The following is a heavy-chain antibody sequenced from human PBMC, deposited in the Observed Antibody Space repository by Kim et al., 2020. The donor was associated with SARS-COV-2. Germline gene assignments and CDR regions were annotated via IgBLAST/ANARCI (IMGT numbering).Heavy chain of an antibody. CDR2: IYYSGST. V-gene: IGHV4-31*03. Sequence: SETLSLTCTVSGGSISSGGYYWSWIRQHPGKGLEWIGYIYYSGSTYYNPSLKSRVTISVDTSKNQFSLKLSSVTAADTAVYYCARDPGAIVVVPAAIRPNDAFDIWGQGTMVTVSS. CDR1: GGSISSGGYY. D-gene: IGHD2-2*01. J-gene: IGHJ3*02. CDR3: ARDPGAIVVVPAAIRPNDAFDI.